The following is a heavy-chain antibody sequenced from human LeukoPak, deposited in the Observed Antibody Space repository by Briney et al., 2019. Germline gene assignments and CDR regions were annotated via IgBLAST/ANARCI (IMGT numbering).Heavy chain of an antibody. J-gene: IGHJ4*02. CDR3: ARGRWLQNFGY. CDR2: INHSGST. Sequence: SETLSLTCAVYGGSFSGYYWSWIRQPPGKGLEWIGEINHSGSTNYNPSLKSRVTISVDTSKNQFSLKLSSVTAADTAVYYCARGRWLQNFGYWGQGTLVTVSS. D-gene: IGHD5-24*01. V-gene: IGHV4-34*01. CDR1: GGSFSGYY.